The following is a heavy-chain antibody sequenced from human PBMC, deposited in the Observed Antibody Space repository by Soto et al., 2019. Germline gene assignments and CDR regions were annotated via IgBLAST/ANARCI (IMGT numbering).Heavy chain of an antibody. CDR2: IYHSGST. CDR3: ARVRSGKSPTVTFFDY. V-gene: IGHV4-30-2*01. J-gene: IGHJ4*02. D-gene: IGHD4-17*01. CDR1: GGSISSGGYS. Sequence: TLSLTCAVSGGSISSGGYSWSWIRQPPGKGLEWIGYIYHSGSTYYNPSLKSRVTISVDRSKNQFSLKLSSVTAADTAVYYCARVRSGKSPTVTFFDYWGQGTPVTVSS.